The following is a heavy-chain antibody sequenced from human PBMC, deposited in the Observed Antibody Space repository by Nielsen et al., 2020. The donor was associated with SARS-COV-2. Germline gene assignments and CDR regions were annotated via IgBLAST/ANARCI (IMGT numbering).Heavy chain of an antibody. CDR1: GYTFTSYD. CDR2: MNPNSGNT. V-gene: IGHV1-8*01. CDR3: ARGHPITIFGVVIIPHYYGMDV. J-gene: IGHJ6*02. D-gene: IGHD3-3*01. Sequence: ASVKVSCKASGYTFTSYDINWVRQATGQGLEWMGWMNPNSGNTGYAQKFQGRVTMTRNTSISTAYMELSSLRSEDTAVYYCARGHPITIFGVVIIPHYYGMDVWGQGTTVTVSS.